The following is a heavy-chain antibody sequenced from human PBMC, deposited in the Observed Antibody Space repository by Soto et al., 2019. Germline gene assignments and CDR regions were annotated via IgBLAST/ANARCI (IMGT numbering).Heavy chain of an antibody. V-gene: IGHV3-33*01. D-gene: IGHD3-10*01. CDR1: GFTFSSYG. CDR3: ARDGRFGELAKSNWYFDL. Sequence: QVQLVESGGGVVQPGRSLRLSCAASGFTFSSYGMHWVRQAPGKGLEWVAVIWYDGSNKYYADSVKGRFTISRDNSKNTLYLQMSSLRAEDTAVYYCARDGRFGELAKSNWYFDLWGRGTLVTVSS. CDR2: IWYDGSNK. J-gene: IGHJ2*01.